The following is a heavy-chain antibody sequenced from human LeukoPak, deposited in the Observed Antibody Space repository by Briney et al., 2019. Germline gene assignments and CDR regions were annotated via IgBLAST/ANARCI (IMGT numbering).Heavy chain of an antibody. CDR2: FSYSGST. V-gene: IGHV4-34*01. CDR1: GGSFSGYY. CDR3: ARSYSLDY. D-gene: IGHD2-21*01. Sequence: SETLSLTCAVYGGSFSGYYWSWIRQPPGKGLEWIGSFSYSGSTYCNPSLNSRVTISVDTSKNQFSLKLSSVTAADTAVYYCARSYSLDYWGQGTLVTVSS. J-gene: IGHJ4*02.